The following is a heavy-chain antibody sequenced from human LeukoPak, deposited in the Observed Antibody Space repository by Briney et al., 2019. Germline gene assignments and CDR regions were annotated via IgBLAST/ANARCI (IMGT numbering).Heavy chain of an antibody. CDR3: AKNGRTWPS. CDR2: IYNRDT. D-gene: IGHD2-8*01. J-gene: IGHJ5*02. Sequence: PSETLSLTCSVSGASIGSSYWSWLRQPPGKGLEWIAHIYNRDTNYNPFLQSRVTISLDTSKNQFSLKLTSVTAADTAVYYCAKNGRTWPSWGQGTLVTVSS. V-gene: IGHV4-59*03. CDR1: GASIGSSY.